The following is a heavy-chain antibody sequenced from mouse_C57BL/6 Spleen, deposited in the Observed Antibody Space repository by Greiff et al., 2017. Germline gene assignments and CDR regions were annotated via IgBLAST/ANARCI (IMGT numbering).Heavy chain of an antibody. V-gene: IGHV5-17*01. J-gene: IGHJ2*01. CDR1: GFTFSDYG. Sequence: EVKLVESGGGLVKPGGSLKLSCAASGFTFSDYGMHWVRQAPEKGLEWVAYISSGSSTIYYADTVKGRFTISRDNAKNTLFLQMTSLRSEDTAMXYCARPGYYGSSFYFDYWGQGTTLTVSS. CDR3: ARPGYYGSSFYFDY. D-gene: IGHD1-1*01. CDR2: ISSGSSTI.